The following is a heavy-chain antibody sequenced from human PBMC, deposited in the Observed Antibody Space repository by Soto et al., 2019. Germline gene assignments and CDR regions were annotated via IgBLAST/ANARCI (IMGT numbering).Heavy chain of an antibody. V-gene: IGHV3-43D*03. Sequence: GGSLRLSCAASGFTFDDYAMHWVRQAPGKGLEWVSLISWDGGSTYYADSVKGRFTISRDNSKNSLYLQMNSLRAEDTALYYCAKDGLLGRGYYYYYYYGMDVWGQGTTVTVSS. CDR1: GFTFDDYA. D-gene: IGHD3-22*01. CDR3: AKDGLLGRGYYYYYYYGMDV. J-gene: IGHJ6*02. CDR2: ISWDGGST.